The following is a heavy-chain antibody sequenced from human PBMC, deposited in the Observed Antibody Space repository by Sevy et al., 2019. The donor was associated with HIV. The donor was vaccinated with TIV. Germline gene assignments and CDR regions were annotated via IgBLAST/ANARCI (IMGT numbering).Heavy chain of an antibody. D-gene: IGHD2-15*01. CDR1: GFSLTNAW. J-gene: IGHJ4*02. CDR3: TGAALLFDY. CDR2: IKSKSDGETT. V-gene: IGHV3-15*01. Sequence: GGSLRLSCAASGFSLTNAWMTWVRQAPGKGLEWVGRIKSKSDGETTDYAAPVRGRFTISRDDSENTLFLQMNSLKTEDTAIYYCTGAALLFDYWGQGTLVTVSS.